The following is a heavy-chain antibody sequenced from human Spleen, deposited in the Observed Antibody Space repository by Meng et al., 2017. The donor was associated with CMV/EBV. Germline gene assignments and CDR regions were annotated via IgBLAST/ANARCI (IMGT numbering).Heavy chain of an antibody. Sequence: GASLTSSMWWPSVRPPPGKGLEWVGEIDHSGKSTSTPSLKSRLTLSLDTSNNHLSLRLTSVTAEDTAIYYCARVREHTSLGNYWFDPWGQGTLVTVSS. CDR3: ARVREHTSLGNYWFDP. J-gene: IGHJ5*02. CDR2: IDHSGKS. CDR1: GASLTSSMW. D-gene: IGHD3-16*01. V-gene: IGHV4-4*02.